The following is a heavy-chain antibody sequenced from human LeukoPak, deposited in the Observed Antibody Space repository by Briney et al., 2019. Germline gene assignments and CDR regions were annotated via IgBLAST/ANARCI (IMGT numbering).Heavy chain of an antibody. CDR1: GGSISSYY. V-gene: IGHV4-59*01. CDR2: IYYSGST. Sequence: PSETLSLTCTVSGGSISSYYWSWIRQPPGKGLEWIGYIYYSGSTNYNPSLKSRVTISVDTSKNQFSLKLSSVTAADTAVYYCARGSWYYYGMDVWGQGTTVTVSS. CDR3: ARGSWYYYGMDV. J-gene: IGHJ6*02.